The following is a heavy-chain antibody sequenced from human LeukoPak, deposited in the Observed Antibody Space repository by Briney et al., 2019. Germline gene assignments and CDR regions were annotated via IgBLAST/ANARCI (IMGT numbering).Heavy chain of an antibody. CDR2: IFYSGST. CDR1: GDSISGYY. V-gene: IGHV4-59*08. CDR3: ARPKSSGWYLDFGP. D-gene: IGHD6-19*01. Sequence: SETLSLTCTVSGDSISGYYWSWVRQPPGKGLEWIGYIFYSGSTNYNPSLKSRVTTSVDTSKNQLSLKLSSVTAADTAVYYCARPKSSGWYLDFGPWGQGTLVTVSS. J-gene: IGHJ5*02.